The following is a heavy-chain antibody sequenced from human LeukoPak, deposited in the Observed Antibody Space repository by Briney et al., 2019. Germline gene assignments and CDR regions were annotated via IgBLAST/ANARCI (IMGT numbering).Heavy chain of an antibody. Sequence: SETLSLTCAVYGGSFSGYYWSWIRQPPGKGLEWIGEINHSGSTNYNPSLKSRVTISVDTSKNQFSLKLSSVTAADTAVYYCARRPRYCSSGSCLSLFDYWGQGTLVTVSS. CDR2: INHSGST. V-gene: IGHV4-34*01. J-gene: IGHJ4*02. D-gene: IGHD2-15*01. CDR3: ARRPRYCSSGSCLSLFDY. CDR1: GGSFSGYY.